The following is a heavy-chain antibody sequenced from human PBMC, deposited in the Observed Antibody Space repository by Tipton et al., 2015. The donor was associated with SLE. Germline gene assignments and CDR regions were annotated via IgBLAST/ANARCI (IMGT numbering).Heavy chain of an antibody. CDR2: IYYSGST. J-gene: IGHJ4*02. Sequence: GLVKPSETLSLTCTVSGGSISSSSYYWGWIRQPPGKGLEWIGSIYYSGSTYYNPSLKSRVTISVDTSKNQFSLKVSSVTAADTAVYYCASPAVAGFDYWGQGTLVTVSS. CDR1: GGSISSSSYY. D-gene: IGHD6-19*01. CDR3: ASPAVAGFDY. V-gene: IGHV4-39*01.